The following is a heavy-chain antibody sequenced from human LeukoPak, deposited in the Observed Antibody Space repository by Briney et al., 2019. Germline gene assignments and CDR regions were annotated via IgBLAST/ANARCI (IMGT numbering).Heavy chain of an antibody. V-gene: IGHV4-34*01. CDR2: INHSGST. D-gene: IGHD4-17*01. J-gene: IGHJ5*02. Sequence: SETLSLTCAVYGGSFSGYYWSWIRQPPGKGLEWIGEINHSGSTNYNPSLKSRVTISIDTSKNQFSLKLTSVTAADTAVYYCARTKTTVTTGGVLDPWGQGTLVTVSS. CDR1: GGSFSGYY. CDR3: ARTKTTVTTGGVLDP.